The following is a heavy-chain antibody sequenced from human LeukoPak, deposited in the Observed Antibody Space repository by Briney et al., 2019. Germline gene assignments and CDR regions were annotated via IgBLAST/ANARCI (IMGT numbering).Heavy chain of an antibody. CDR3: VRPVDYHYYYMDV. CDR2: VYYSGST. Sequence: SETLSLTCTVSGGTISTSSYYFAWIRQPPGKGLEWIGSVYYSGSTYYHPSLKSRVTISIDTSKNQFSLNLNSVTAADTAVYYCVRPVDYHYYYMDVWGKGTTVTVSS. V-gene: IGHV4-39*07. CDR1: GGTISTSSYY. J-gene: IGHJ6*03.